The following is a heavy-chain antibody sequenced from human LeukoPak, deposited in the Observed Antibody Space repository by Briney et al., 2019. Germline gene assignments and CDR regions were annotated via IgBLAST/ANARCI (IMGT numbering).Heavy chain of an antibody. J-gene: IGHJ4*02. D-gene: IGHD6-13*01. Sequence: PSETLSLTCTVSGGSISSYYWSGIRQPPGKGLEWIGYIFYSGSTNYNPSLKSRVTISVDTSKNQFSLNLTSVTAADTAAYYCASAEPRGIIWYPYWGQGTLVTVSS. V-gene: IGHV4-59*12. CDR2: IFYSGST. CDR1: GGSISSYY. CDR3: ASAEPRGIIWYPY.